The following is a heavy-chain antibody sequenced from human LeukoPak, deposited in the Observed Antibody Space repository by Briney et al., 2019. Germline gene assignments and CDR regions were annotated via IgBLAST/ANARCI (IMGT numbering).Heavy chain of an antibody. V-gene: IGHV4-61*01. CDR3: ARDSSGYYLH. J-gene: IGHJ4*02. CDR2: IYYSGST. Sequence: SETLSLTCTVSGGSISSSSYYWGWIRQPPGKGLEWIGYIYYSGSTNYNPSLKSRVTISVDTSKNQFSLKLSSVTAADTAVYYCARDSSGYYLHWGQGTLVTVSS. CDR1: GGSISSSSYY. D-gene: IGHD3-22*01.